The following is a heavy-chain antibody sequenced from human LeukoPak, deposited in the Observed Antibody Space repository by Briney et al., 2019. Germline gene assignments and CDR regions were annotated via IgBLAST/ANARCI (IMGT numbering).Heavy chain of an antibody. J-gene: IGHJ4*02. CDR3: ARDGVRRAFDY. V-gene: IGHV4-34*01. CDR2: INHSGST. Sequence: PSETLSLTCAVYGGSFSGYYWSWIRQPPGKGLEWIGEINHSGSTNYNPSLKSRVTISVDTSKNQFSLKLSSVTAADTAVYYCARDGVRRAFDYWGQGTLVTVSS. D-gene: IGHD1-1*01. CDR1: GGSFSGYY.